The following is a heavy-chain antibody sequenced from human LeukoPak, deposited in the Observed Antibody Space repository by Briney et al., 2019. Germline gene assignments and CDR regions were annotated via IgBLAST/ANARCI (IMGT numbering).Heavy chain of an antibody. CDR1: GYTLTELS. J-gene: IGHJ4*02. Sequence: ASVKVSCKVSGYTLTELSTHWVRQAPGQGLEWMGWINPNSGGTNYAQKFQGRVTMTRDTSISTAYMELSRLRSDDTAVYYCARATSGYYDYFDYWGQGTLVTVSS. D-gene: IGHD3-22*01. V-gene: IGHV1-2*02. CDR2: INPNSGGT. CDR3: ARATSGYYDYFDY.